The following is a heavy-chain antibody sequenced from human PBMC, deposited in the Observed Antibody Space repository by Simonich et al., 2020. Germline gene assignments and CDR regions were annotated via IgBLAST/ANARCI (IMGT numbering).Heavy chain of an antibody. D-gene: IGHD6-6*01. J-gene: IGHJ4*02. V-gene: IGHV4-39*01. CDR3: ARWAYSSSYFDY. CDR2: TNYSGSP. CDR1: GGSISSSSYY. Sequence: QLQLQESGPGLVKPSETLSLTCTVSGGSISSSSYYWGWIRQPPGKGLEWIGSTNYSGSPSYNPSLRSRVTISVDTSKNQFSLKLSSVTAADTAVYYCARWAYSSSYFDYWGQGTLVTVSS.